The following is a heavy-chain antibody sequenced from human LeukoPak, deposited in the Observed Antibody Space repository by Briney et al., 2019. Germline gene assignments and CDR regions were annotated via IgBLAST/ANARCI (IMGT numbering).Heavy chain of an antibody. V-gene: IGHV4-59*01. CDR1: GGSISSYY. CDR3: ARRRVGARGGAFDI. D-gene: IGHD1-26*01. CDR2: IYYSGST. Sequence: SETLSLTCTVSGGSISSYYWSWIRQPPGKGLEWIGYIYYSGSTNYNPSLKSRVTISVDTSKNQFSLKLSSVTAADTAVYYCARRRVGARGGAFDIWGQGTMVTVSS. J-gene: IGHJ3*02.